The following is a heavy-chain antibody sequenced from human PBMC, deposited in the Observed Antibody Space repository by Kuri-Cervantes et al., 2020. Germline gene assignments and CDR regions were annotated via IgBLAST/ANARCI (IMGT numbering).Heavy chain of an antibody. D-gene: IGHD2-2*01. J-gene: IGHJ6*02. CDR1: GYTFTSYD. V-gene: IGHV1-8*01. Sequence: APVKVSCKASGYTFTSYDINWVRQATGQGLEWMGWMNPNSGNTGYAQKFQGRVTMTRNTSISTAYMELSSLRSEDTAVYYCARVIPARYCSSTSCPYYYYYGMDVWGQGTMVTVSS. CDR3: ARVIPARYCSSTSCPYYYYYGMDV. CDR2: MNPNSGNT.